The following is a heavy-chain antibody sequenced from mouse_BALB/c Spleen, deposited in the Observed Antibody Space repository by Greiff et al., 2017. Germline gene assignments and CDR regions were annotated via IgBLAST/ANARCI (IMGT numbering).Heavy chain of an antibody. J-gene: IGHJ3*01. D-gene: IGHD4-1*01. CDR3: ARGETGAY. CDR2: ISYDGSN. CDR1: GYSITSGYY. V-gene: IGHV3-6*02. Sequence: ESGPGLVKPSQSLSLTCSVTGYSITSGYYWNWIRQFPGNKLEWMGYISYDGSNNYNPSLKNRISITRDTSKNQFFLKLNSVTTEDTATYYCARGETGAYWGQGTLVTVSA.